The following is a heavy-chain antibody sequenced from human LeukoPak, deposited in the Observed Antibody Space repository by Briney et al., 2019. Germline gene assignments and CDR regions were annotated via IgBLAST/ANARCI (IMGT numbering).Heavy chain of an antibody. CDR2: INTNTGNP. CDR1: GYTFTGYA. D-gene: IGHD3-3*01. Sequence: GASVKVSCKASGYTFTGYAMNWVRQAPGQGLEWMGWINTNTGNPTYAQGFTGRFVFSLDTSVSTAYLQISSLKAEDTAVYYCARDPRFLEWDHGMDVWGQGTTVTVSS. J-gene: IGHJ6*02. V-gene: IGHV7-4-1*02. CDR3: ARDPRFLEWDHGMDV.